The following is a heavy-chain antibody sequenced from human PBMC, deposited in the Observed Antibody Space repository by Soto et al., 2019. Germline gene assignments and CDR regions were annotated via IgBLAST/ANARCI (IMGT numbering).Heavy chain of an antibody. CDR2: IYYSGST. CDR1: GGSISSGGYY. CDR3: AKDTEYASTWYYFDY. D-gene: IGHD6-13*01. J-gene: IGHJ4*02. V-gene: IGHV4-31*03. Sequence: QVQLQESGPVLLKPSQTLSRTCTVSGGSISSGGYYWTWIRQRPGKGLEWIGYIYYSGSTDYNPSLKSRVTISLDTSKNQFSLKLSSVTAADTAVYYCAKDTEYASTWYYFDYWGLGTLVTVPS.